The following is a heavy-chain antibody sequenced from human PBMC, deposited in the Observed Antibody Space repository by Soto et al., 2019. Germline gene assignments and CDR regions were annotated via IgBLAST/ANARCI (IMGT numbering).Heavy chain of an antibody. D-gene: IGHD3-10*01. CDR2: IIPILGIA. J-gene: IGHJ4*02. CDR1: GGTFSSYT. CDR3: AREEYYYGSGAFFAY. Sequence: QVQLVQSGAEVKKPGSSVKVSCKASGGTFSSYTISWVRQAPGQGLEWMGRIIPILGIANYAQKFQGRVTITADKSTSTAYMEVSSLRSEDTAVYYCAREEYYYGSGAFFAYWGKGTLVTVSS. V-gene: IGHV1-69*08.